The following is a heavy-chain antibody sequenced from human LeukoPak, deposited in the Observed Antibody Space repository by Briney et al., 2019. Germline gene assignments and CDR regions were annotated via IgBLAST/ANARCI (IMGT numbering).Heavy chain of an antibody. CDR1: VGSISSSSYY. J-gene: IGHJ6*03. Sequence: SETLSLTCTFSVGSISSSSYYWGWIRQPPGKGLEWIGSIYYSGSTYYNPSLKSRATISVDTSKNQCSLKLSSVTAADTAVYYCARTPPPGGYYYYYMDVWGKGTTVTVSS. V-gene: IGHV4-39*01. D-gene: IGHD1-14*01. CDR2: IYYSGST. CDR3: ARTPPPGGYYYYYMDV.